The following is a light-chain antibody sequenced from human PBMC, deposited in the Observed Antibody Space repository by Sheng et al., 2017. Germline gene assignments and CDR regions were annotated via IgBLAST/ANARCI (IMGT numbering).Light chain of an antibody. CDR2: GVS. CDR1: QSVHSNY. CDR3: QQYGISTLT. Sequence: EIVLTQSPGTLSLSPGERATLSCRASQSVHSNYLAWYQQKPGQAPRLLIYGVSXNXATGIPDRFSGSGSGTDFTLTISRLEPEDFAGYYCQQYGISTLTFGGGTKVEIK. V-gene: IGKV3-20*01. J-gene: IGKJ4*01.